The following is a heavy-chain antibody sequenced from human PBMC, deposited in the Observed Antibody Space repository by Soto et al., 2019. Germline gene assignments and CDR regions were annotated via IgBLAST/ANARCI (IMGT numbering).Heavy chain of an antibody. V-gene: IGHV1-18*04. CDR3: ARVGSSPHPTNWFDP. D-gene: IGHD2-15*01. Sequence: GASVKVSCKASGYTFTSYGISWVRQAPGQGLEWMGWISAYNGNTNYAQKLQGRVTMTTDTSTSTAYMELRSLRSDDTAVYYCARVGSSPHPTNWFDPWGQGTLVTVSS. CDR2: ISAYNGNT. J-gene: IGHJ5*02. CDR1: GYTFTSYG.